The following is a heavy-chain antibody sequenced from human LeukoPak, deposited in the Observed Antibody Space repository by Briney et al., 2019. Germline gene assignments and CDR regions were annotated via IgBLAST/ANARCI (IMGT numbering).Heavy chain of an antibody. J-gene: IGHJ4*02. V-gene: IGHV3-23*01. CDR2: ISGSGGST. CDR3: AKDPFGCPTY. Sequence: GGSLRLSCAASGFTFSSYAMSRVRQAPGKGLEWVSAISGSGGSTYYADSVKGRFTIFRDNSKNTLYLQMNSLRAEDTAVYYCAKDPFGCPTYWGQGTLVTVSS. D-gene: IGHD3-10*01. CDR1: GFTFSSYA.